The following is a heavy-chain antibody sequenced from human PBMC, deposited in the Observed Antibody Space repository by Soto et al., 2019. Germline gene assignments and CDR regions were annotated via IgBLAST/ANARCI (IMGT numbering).Heavy chain of an antibody. CDR1: GFIFSNAW. CDR2: VKSKTDGGTS. J-gene: IGHJ4*02. V-gene: IGHV3-15*07. D-gene: IGHD3-22*01. Sequence: GGSLRLSCAASGFIFSNAWINWVRQAPGKGLEWVGRVKSKTDGGTSDYAAPVKGRFAVSRDDSRNMVYLQMNSLKTEDTCIYYCTTDSYSSIIVVRFDYWGQGTVVTVSS. CDR3: TTDSYSSIIVVRFDY.